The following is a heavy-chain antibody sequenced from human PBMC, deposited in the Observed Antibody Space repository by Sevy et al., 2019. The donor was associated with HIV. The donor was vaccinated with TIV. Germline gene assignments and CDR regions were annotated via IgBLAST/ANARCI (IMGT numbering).Heavy chain of an antibody. D-gene: IGHD2-15*01. CDR1: AFTFSTYA. V-gene: IGHV3-23*01. CDR2: ISGSCGTI. Sequence: GGSLRLSCAASAFTFSTYAMTWVRQAPGKGLEWVSAISGSCGTIYYADSVKGRFTISRDNSKNTLYLQINSLRAEDTAVYYCAKARDCSGGGCYYYFDHWGQGTLVTVSS. CDR3: AKARDCSGGGCYYYFDH. J-gene: IGHJ4*02.